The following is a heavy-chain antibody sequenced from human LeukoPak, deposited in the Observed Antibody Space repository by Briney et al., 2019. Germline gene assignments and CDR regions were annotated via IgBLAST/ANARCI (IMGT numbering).Heavy chain of an antibody. Sequence: SQTLSLTCAISGDSVSTNSAAWNWIRQSPSRGLEWLGRTYYMSKWYNDYAVSVRSRITINPDTSKNQFSLQLNSVTPEDTAVYYCARDSLYSSGWYFDYWGQGTLVTVSS. D-gene: IGHD6-19*01. CDR3: ARDSLYSSGWYFDY. J-gene: IGHJ4*02. V-gene: IGHV6-1*01. CDR2: TYYMSKWYN. CDR1: GDSVSTNSAA.